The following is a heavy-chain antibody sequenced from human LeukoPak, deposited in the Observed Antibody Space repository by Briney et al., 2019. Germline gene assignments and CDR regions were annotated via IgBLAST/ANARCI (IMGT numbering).Heavy chain of an antibody. CDR2: IYHSGST. V-gene: IGHV4-38-2*02. D-gene: IGHD6-19*01. Sequence: SETLSLTCTVSGYSISSGYYWGWIRQPPGKGLEWIGSIYHSGSTNYNPSLKSRVTISVDTSKNQFSLKLSSVTAADTAVYYCARGSGWDYFDYWGQGTLVTVSS. J-gene: IGHJ4*02. CDR3: ARGSGWDYFDY. CDR1: GYSISSGYY.